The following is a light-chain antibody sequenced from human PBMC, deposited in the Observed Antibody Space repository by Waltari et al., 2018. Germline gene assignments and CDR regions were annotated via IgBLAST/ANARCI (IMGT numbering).Light chain of an antibody. Sequence: QSALTQPASVSGSPGQSLTLTCTGPRSDTGSHNLFPWYQQHPGKAPKLMIYEGSKRPSGVSNRFSGSKSGNTASLTISGLQAEDEADYYCCSYAGSHVVFGGGTKLTVL. CDR2: EGS. CDR3: CSYAGSHVV. CDR1: RSDTGSHNL. V-gene: IGLV2-23*01. J-gene: IGLJ2*01.